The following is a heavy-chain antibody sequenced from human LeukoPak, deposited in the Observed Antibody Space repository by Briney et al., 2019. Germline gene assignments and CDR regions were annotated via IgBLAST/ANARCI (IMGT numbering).Heavy chain of an antibody. D-gene: IGHD2-15*01. V-gene: IGHV4-59*12. Sequence: SETLSLTCTVSGGSISSYYWSWIRQPPGKGLEWIGYIYYSGSTNYNPSLKSRVTISVDTSKNQFSLKLSSVTAADTAVYYCARSKATAASGYYYYYMVVWGKGPTVTVSS. CDR3: ARSKATAASGYYYYYMVV. CDR1: GGSISSYY. J-gene: IGHJ6*03. CDR2: IYYSGST.